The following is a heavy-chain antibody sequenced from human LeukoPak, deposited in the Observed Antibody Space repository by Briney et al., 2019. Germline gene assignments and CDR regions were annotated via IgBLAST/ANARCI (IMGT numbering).Heavy chain of an antibody. CDR2: TRPDGIGG. D-gene: IGHD2/OR15-2a*01. Sequence: GGSLRLSCAASGFTFSSSGMHWVRQAPGKGLEWVAYTRPDGIGGYYGDSVRGRFTISRDNSKNAVYLQMNSLRTEDTAVYYCAKERTLSDFWGRGILVTVSS. CDR3: AKERTLSDF. V-gene: IGHV3-30*02. CDR1: GFTFSSSG. J-gene: IGHJ4*02.